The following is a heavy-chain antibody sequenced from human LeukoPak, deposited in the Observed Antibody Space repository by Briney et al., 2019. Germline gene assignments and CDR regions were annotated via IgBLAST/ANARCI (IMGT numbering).Heavy chain of an antibody. D-gene: IGHD3-3*01. CDR3: ARDRFEYDFWSGYYSSGFDY. V-gene: IGHV3-30-3*01. J-gene: IGHJ4*02. CDR1: GFTFSSYA. CDR2: ISYDGSNK. Sequence: GGSLRLSCAASGFTFSSYAMHWVRQARGKGVEWVAVISYDGSNKYYADSVKGRFTISRDNSKNTLYLQMNSLRAEDTAVYYCARDRFEYDFWSGYYSSGFDYWGQGTLVTVSS.